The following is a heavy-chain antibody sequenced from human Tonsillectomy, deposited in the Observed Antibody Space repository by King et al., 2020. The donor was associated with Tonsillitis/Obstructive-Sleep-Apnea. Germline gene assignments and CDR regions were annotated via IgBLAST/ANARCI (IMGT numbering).Heavy chain of an antibody. CDR3: ARSSKRVRGEAPTAIDY. CDR2: IWFDGSNK. D-gene: IGHD2-2*02. J-gene: IGHJ4*02. V-gene: IGHV3-33*01. Sequence: VQLVESGGGVVQPGRSLRLSCAVSGFTFRTYGMHWVRQAPGKGLEWVAVIWFDGSNKYYGDSVKGRFTISRDNSKNTLYLQMNSLRAEDTAVYYCARSSKRVRGEAPTAIDYWGQGTLVTVSS. CDR1: GFTFRTYG.